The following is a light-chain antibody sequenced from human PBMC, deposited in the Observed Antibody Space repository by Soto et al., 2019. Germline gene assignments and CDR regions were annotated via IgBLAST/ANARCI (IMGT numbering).Light chain of an antibody. V-gene: IGKV1-5*01. CDR3: QQYSDSSGA. Sequence: DIQVTQSPSTLSASVGDRVTITCGASQSIGTWLAWYQQKPGKAPKLLIFDASTLESGVPSRFSGSGSGTDFTLTISSLQPDDFATYYCQQYSDSSGAFGQGTWVEIK. CDR1: QSIGTW. CDR2: DAS. J-gene: IGKJ1*01.